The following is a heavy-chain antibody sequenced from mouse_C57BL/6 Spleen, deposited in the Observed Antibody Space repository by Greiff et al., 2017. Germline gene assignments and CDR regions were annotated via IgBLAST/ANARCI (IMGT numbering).Heavy chain of an antibody. CDR1: GYTFTSYW. CDR3: ASPLYYSNQFAY. J-gene: IGHJ3*01. V-gene: IGHV1-53*01. CDR2: INPSNGGT. D-gene: IGHD2-5*01. Sequence: QVQLQQPGTELVKPGASVKLSCKASGYTFTSYWMHWVKQRPGQGLEWMGNINPSNGGTNYNEKFKSKATLTVDKSSSTAYMQLSSLTSEDAAVYYCASPLYYSNQFAYWGQGTLVTVSA.